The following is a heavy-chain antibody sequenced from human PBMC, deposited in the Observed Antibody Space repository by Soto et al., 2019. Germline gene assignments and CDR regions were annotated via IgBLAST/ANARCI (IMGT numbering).Heavy chain of an antibody. D-gene: IGHD2-21*02. CDR2: ITSDGKSK. J-gene: IGHJ5*02. Sequence: GGSLRLSCAASGFNFTNHWMHWVRRAPGKGLVWVSRITSDGKSKAYAESVEGRFAISRDNAKNTVYLQMNGLTVEDTAVYYCARESGDWPLNWFDPWGQGTLVTVSS. CDR3: ARESGDWPLNWFDP. CDR1: GFNFTNHW. V-gene: IGHV3-74*01.